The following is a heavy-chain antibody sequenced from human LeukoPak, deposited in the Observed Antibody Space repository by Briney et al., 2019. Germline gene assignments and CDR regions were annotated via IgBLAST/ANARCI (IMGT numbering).Heavy chain of an antibody. J-gene: IGHJ4*02. CDR3: ARGGYYYDSSGYYYDY. CDR2: ISWDGGST. D-gene: IGHD3-22*01. CDR1: GFTFDDYT. V-gene: IGHV3-43*01. Sequence: GGSLRLSCAASGFTFDDYTMHWVRQAPGKGLDWVSLISWDGGSTYYADSVKGRFTISRDNSKNSLYLQMNSLRTEDTALYYCARGGYYYDSSGYYYDYWGQGTLVTVSS.